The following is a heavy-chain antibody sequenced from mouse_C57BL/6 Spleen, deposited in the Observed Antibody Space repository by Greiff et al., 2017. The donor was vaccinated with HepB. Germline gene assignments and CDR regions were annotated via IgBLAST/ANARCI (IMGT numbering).Heavy chain of an antibody. V-gene: IGHV1-55*01. Sequence: QVQLQQPGAELVKPGASVKMSCKASGYTFTSYWITWVKQRPGQGLEWIGDIYPGSGSTNYNEKFKSKATLTVDTSSSTAYMQLSSLTSEDSAVYYCARTWHYYGSSYDAMDYWGQGTSVTVSS. CDR3: ARTWHYYGSSYDAMDY. J-gene: IGHJ4*01. CDR2: IYPGSGST. D-gene: IGHD1-1*01. CDR1: GYTFTSYW.